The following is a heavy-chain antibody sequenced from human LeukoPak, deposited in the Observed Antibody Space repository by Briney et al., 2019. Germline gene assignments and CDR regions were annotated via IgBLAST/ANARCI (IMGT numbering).Heavy chain of an antibody. CDR2: IYYSGST. D-gene: IGHD3-9*01. V-gene: IGHV4-59*12. CDR3: ARGHKLRYSDWLPKNWFDP. CDR1: GGSISSYY. Sequence: PSETLSLTCTVSGGSISSYYWNWIRQPPGKGLEWIGYIYYSGSTNYNPSLKSRVTISVDTSKNQFSLKLSSVTAADTAVYYCARGHKLRYSDWLPKNWFDPWGQGTLVTVSS. J-gene: IGHJ5*02.